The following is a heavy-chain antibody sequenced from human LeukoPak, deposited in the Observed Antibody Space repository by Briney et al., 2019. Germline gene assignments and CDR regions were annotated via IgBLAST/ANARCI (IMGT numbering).Heavy chain of an antibody. D-gene: IGHD3-3*01. CDR1: GGSFSGYY. CDR2: INHSGST. V-gene: IGHV4-34*01. J-gene: IGHJ6*02. CDR3: ARARFLEWLFQTKYYYYGMDV. Sequence: SETLSLTCAVYGGSFSGYYWSWIRQPPGKGLEWIGEINHSGSTNYNPSLKSRVTISVDTSKNQFSLKLSSVTAADTAVYYCARARFLEWLFQTKYYYYGMDVWGQGTTVTVSS.